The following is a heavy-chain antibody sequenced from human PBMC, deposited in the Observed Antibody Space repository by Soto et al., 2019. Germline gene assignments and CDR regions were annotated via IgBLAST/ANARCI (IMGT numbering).Heavy chain of an antibody. D-gene: IGHD6-19*01. J-gene: IGHJ4*02. CDR1: GCTFSSYA. Sequence: PEXSLRLSCAASGCTFSSYAISWVGQAPGKGREWVSAISGSGGSTYYADSVKGRFTISRDNSKNTLYLQMNSLRAEDTAVYYCAKSTGYSSGWTDYWGQGTLVTVSS. CDR2: ISGSGGST. CDR3: AKSTGYSSGWTDY. V-gene: IGHV3-23*01.